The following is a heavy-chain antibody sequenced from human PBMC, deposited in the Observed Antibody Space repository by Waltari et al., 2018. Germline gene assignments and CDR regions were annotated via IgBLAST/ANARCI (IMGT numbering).Heavy chain of an antibody. CDR3: ARADYYDSSGYYRGFDY. V-gene: IGHV4-59*01. CDR2: IYYSGST. J-gene: IGHJ4*02. D-gene: IGHD3-22*01. CDR1: GGSISSYY. Sequence: QVQLQESGPGLVKPSETLSLTCTVSGGSISSYYWSWIRQPPGKGLEWIGYIYYSGSTNYNPSRKSRVTISVDTSKNQFSLKLSSVTAADTAVYYCARADYYDSSGYYRGFDYWGQGTLVTVSS.